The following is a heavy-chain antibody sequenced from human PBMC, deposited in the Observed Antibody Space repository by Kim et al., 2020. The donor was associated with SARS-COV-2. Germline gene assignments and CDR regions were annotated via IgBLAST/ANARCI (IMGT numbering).Heavy chain of an antibody. Sequence: ASVKVSCKASGYTFTSYAMHWVRQAPGQRLEWMGWINAGNGNTKYSQKFQGRVTITRDTSASTAYMELSSLRSEDTAVYYCARDAPRSSSWYKYYYYGMDVWGQGTTVTVSS. CDR2: INAGNGNT. CDR3: ARDAPRSSSWYKYYYYGMDV. D-gene: IGHD6-13*01. J-gene: IGHJ6*02. CDR1: GYTFTSYA. V-gene: IGHV1-3*01.